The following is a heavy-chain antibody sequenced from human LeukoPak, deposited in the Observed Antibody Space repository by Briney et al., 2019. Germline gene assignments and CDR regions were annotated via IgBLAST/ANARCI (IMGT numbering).Heavy chain of an antibody. V-gene: IGHV3-30*18. CDR3: AKDFAGGPKTFYYYYGMDV. J-gene: IGHJ6*02. CDR1: GFTFSSYG. Sequence: GGSLRLSCAASGFTFSSYGMHWVRQAPGKGLEWVAVISYDGSNKYYADSVKGRFTISRDNSKNTLYLQMNSLRAEDTAVYYCAKDFAGGPKTFYYYYGMDVWGQGTTVTVSS. CDR2: ISYDGSNK. D-gene: IGHD3-16*01.